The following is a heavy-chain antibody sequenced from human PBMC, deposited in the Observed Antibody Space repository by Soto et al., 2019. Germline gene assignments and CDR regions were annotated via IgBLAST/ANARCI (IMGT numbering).Heavy chain of an antibody. J-gene: IGHJ3*02. Sequence: QVQLVQSGAEVKKPGSSVKVSCKASGGSFNNYAFSWVRQAPGQGLEWMGGIITVLGAKDYAQKFQGRVTITADISTRTVYMELSSLRCEDTALYFCAIGLREVGVNVIWGQGTKVTVSP. CDR3: AIGLREVGVNVI. D-gene: IGHD3-10*01. CDR2: IITVLGAK. CDR1: GGSFNNYA. V-gene: IGHV1-69*06.